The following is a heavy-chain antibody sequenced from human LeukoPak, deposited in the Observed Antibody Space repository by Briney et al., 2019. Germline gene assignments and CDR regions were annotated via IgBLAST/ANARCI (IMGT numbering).Heavy chain of an antibody. CDR2: ISYDGSNK. CDR1: GFTFSSYA. J-gene: IGHJ4*02. D-gene: IGHD5-18*01. V-gene: IGHV3-30*04. CDR3: ARETGKYSYGLTYYFDY. Sequence: GGSLRLSCAASGFTFSSYAMHWVRQAPGKGLEWVAVISYDGSNKYYADSVKGRFTISRDNSKNTLYLQMNSLRAEDTAVYYCARETGKYSYGLTYYFDYWGQGTLVTVSS.